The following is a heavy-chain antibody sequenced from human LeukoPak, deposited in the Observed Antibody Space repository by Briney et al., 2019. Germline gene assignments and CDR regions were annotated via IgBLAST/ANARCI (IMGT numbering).Heavy chain of an antibody. V-gene: IGHV4-34*01. D-gene: IGHD4-11*01. CDR2: IYYSGST. CDR1: GGSFSSYS. CDR3: ARVRDSNYAYPFDY. J-gene: IGHJ4*02. Sequence: PSETLSFTCAVYGGSFSSYSWSWIRQAPGKGLEWIGSIYYSGSTYYNPSLKSRVTISVDTSKNQFSLKLSSVTAADTAVYYCARVRDSNYAYPFDYWGQGTLVTVSS.